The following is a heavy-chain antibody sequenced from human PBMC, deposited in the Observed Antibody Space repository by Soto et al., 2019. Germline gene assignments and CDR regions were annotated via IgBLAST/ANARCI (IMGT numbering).Heavy chain of an antibody. J-gene: IGHJ4*02. CDR1: GGSFSGYY. D-gene: IGHD2-15*01. V-gene: IGHV4-34*01. CDR2: INHSGST. CDR3: ARGRGRYCSGGSCYEGY. Sequence: SETLSLTCAVYGGSFSGYYWSWIRQPPGKGLEWIGEINHSGSTNYNPSLKSRVTISVDTSKNQFSLKLSSVTAADTAVYYCARGRGRYCSGGSCYEGYWGQGTLVTVSS.